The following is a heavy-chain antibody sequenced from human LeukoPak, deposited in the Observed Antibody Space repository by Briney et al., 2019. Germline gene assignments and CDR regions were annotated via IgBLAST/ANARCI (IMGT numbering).Heavy chain of an antibody. CDR2: ISSSSSYI. D-gene: IGHD3-22*01. V-gene: IGHV3-21*01. CDR1: GFTFSSYS. J-gene: IGHJ4*02. CDR3: ARTLRGSSSAYYYDSSGYSLGY. Sequence: GGSLRLSCAASGFTFSSYSMNWVRQAPGKGLEWVSSISSSSSYIYYADSVKGRFTISRDNAKNSLYLQMNSLRAEDTAVYYCARTLRGSSSAYYYDSSGYSLGYWGQGTLVTVSS.